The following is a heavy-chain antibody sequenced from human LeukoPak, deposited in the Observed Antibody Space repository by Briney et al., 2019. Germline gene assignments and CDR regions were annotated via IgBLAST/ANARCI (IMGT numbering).Heavy chain of an antibody. CDR3: ARGRLKRVPFTKVAGALDY. J-gene: IGHJ4*02. CDR1: GYTFRNYG. Sequence: ASVKVSCKASGYTFRNYGITWVRQAPGQGLEWMGWIGTYNGNTDYAQKFQGRVIMTADTSTTTAHMELRSLRSDDTAVYYCARGRLKRVPFTKVAGALDYWGQGTRVTVSS. V-gene: IGHV1-18*01. CDR2: IGTYNGNT. D-gene: IGHD6-19*01.